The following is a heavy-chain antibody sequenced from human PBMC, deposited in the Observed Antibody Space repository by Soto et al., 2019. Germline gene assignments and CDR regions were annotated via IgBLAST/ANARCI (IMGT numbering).Heavy chain of an antibody. D-gene: IGHD2-2*03. CDR2: ISYDGSNK. Sequence: QVQLVESGGGVVQPGRSLRLSCAASGFTFSSYAMHWVHQAPGKGLEWVAVISYDGSNKYYADSVKGRFTISRDNSKNTLYLQMNSLRAEDTAVYYCARVGYCSSTSCFAYYGMDVWGQGTTVTVSS. V-gene: IGHV3-30-3*01. J-gene: IGHJ6*02. CDR3: ARVGYCSSTSCFAYYGMDV. CDR1: GFTFSSYA.